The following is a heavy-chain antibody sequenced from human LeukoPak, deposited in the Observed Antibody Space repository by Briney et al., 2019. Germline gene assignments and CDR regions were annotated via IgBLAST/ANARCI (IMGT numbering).Heavy chain of an antibody. D-gene: IGHD3-10*01. CDR3: ARDNQVVRGPMDV. CDR1: GYTFTSYG. J-gene: IGHJ6*03. V-gene: IGHV1-18*01. CDR2: ISAYNGNT. Sequence: ASVKVSCKASGYTFTSYGISWVRQAPGQGLEWMGWISAYNGNTNYAQKFQGRVTITADKSTSTAYMELSSLRSEDTAVYYCARDNQVVRGPMDVWGKGTTVTVSS.